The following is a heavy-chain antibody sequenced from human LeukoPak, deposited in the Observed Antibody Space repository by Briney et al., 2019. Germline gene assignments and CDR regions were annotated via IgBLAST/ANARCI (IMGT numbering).Heavy chain of an antibody. V-gene: IGHV3-21*01. CDR3: ARFYYYDFWSGYHPPYFDY. CDR1: GFTFSSYA. Sequence: GGSLRLSCAASGFTFSSYAMSWVRQAPGKGLEWVSSISSSSSYIYYADSVKGRFTISRDNAKNSLYLQMNSLRAEDTAVYYCARFYYYDFWSGYHPPYFDYWGQGTLVTVSS. D-gene: IGHD3-3*01. CDR2: ISSSSSYI. J-gene: IGHJ4*02.